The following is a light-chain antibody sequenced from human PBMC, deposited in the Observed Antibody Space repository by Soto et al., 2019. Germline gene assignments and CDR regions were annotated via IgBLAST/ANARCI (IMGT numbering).Light chain of an antibody. CDR2: LGS. Sequence: DIVMTQSPLSLPVTPGEPASISCRSSQSLLHSNGYNYLDWYLQKPGQSPQLLIYLGSNRASGVPDRFSGSGAGTDFTLKISRVEAEDVGVYYCMQATKGTFGQGTKLEIK. J-gene: IGKJ2*02. CDR1: QSLLHSNGYNY. CDR3: MQATKGT. V-gene: IGKV2-28*01.